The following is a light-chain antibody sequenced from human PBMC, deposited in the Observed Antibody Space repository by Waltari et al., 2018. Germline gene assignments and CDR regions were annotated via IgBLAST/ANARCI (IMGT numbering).Light chain of an antibody. V-gene: IGLV2-11*01. CDR3: CSYAGSYIFGV. CDR2: DVN. Sequence: QSALTQPRSVSGSPGQSVTISCTGTSSDVGGYNYVSWYQQHPAKAPKLMIHDVNKRTSGAPDRFSGSKSGNTASLAISGLQAEEEADYYCCSYAGSYIFGVFGGGTKRTVL. J-gene: IGLJ2*01. CDR1: SSDVGGYNY.